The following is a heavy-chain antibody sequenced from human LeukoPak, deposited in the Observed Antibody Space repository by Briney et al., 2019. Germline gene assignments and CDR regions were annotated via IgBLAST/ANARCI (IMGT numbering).Heavy chain of an antibody. CDR1: GGSISSYY. V-gene: IGHV4-59*01. Sequence: SETLSLTCTVSGGSISSYYWSWIRQPPGKGLEWIGYIYYSGSTNYNPSLKSRVTISVDTSKNQFSLKLSSVTAADTAVYYCARDPDSSKWFGDLGWFDPWGQGTLVTVSS. D-gene: IGHD3-10*01. CDR2: IYYSGST. CDR3: ARDPDSSKWFGDLGWFDP. J-gene: IGHJ5*02.